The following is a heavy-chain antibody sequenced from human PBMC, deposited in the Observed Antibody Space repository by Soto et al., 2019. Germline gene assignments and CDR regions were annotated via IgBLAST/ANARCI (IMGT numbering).Heavy chain of an antibody. Sequence: PGGSLRLSCAASGFIFENFGMSWVRQAPGKGLEWISSISGSGFKKYYADSVKGRFTISRDNSKSTVYLELNSLSAEDTAVYHCAKNQGVELVPLATVDWFDPWGQGSVVTVSS. J-gene: IGHJ5*02. V-gene: IGHV3-23*01. CDR1: GFIFENFG. CDR2: ISGSGFKK. CDR3: AKNQGVELVPLATVDWFDP. D-gene: IGHD1-26*01.